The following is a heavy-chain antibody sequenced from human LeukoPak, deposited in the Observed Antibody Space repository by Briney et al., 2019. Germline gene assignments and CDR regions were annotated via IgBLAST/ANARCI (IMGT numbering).Heavy chain of an antibody. V-gene: IGHV4-34*01. J-gene: IGHJ5*02. CDR2: INHSGST. CDR3: ARRLVVPAARGYNWFDP. D-gene: IGHD2-2*01. Sequence: PSETLSLTCTVSGGSISSYYWSWIRQPPGKGLEWIGEINHSGSTNYNPSLKSRVTISVDTSKNQFSLKLSSVTAADTAVYYCARRLVVPAARGYNWFDPWGQGTLVTVSS. CDR1: GGSISSYY.